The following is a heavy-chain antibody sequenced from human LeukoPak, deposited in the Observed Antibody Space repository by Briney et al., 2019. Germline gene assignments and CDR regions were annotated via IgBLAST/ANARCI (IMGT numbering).Heavy chain of an antibody. D-gene: IGHD6-13*01. CDR2: IIPIFGTA. CDR3: ARSSIIAAAGPYYFDY. Sequence: SVTVSCKASGGTFSSYAISWVRQAPGQGLEWMGGIIPIFGTANYAQKFQGRVTITADKSTSTAYMELSSLRSEDTAVYYCARSSIIAAAGPYYFDYWGQGTLVTVSS. CDR1: GGTFSSYA. V-gene: IGHV1-69*06. J-gene: IGHJ4*02.